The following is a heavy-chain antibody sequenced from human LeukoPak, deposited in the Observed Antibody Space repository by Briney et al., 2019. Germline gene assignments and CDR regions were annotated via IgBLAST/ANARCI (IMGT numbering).Heavy chain of an antibody. D-gene: IGHD3-3*01. J-gene: IGHJ4*02. CDR3: ARVVDYDFWSGYLVFDY. CDR2: IYTSGST. Sequence: SQTLSLTCTVSGGSISSGSYYWSWIRQPAGKGLEWIGRIYTSGSTNYNPFLKSRVTISVDTSKNQCSLKLSSVTAADTAVYYCARVVDYDFWSGYLVFDYWGQGTLVTVSS. V-gene: IGHV4-61*02. CDR1: GGSISSGSYY.